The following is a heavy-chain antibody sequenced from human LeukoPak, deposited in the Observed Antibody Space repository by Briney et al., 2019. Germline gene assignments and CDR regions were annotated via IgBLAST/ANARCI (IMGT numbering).Heavy chain of an antibody. J-gene: IGHJ3*02. Sequence: ASVKVSCKASGGTFTSYGISWVRQAPGQGLEWMGWISAYNGNTNYAQKLQGRVTMTTDTSTSTAYMELRSLRSDDTAVYYCARDVTAMVTSAFDIWGQGTMVTVSS. V-gene: IGHV1-18*01. D-gene: IGHD5-18*01. CDR1: GGTFTSYG. CDR3: ARDVTAMVTSAFDI. CDR2: ISAYNGNT.